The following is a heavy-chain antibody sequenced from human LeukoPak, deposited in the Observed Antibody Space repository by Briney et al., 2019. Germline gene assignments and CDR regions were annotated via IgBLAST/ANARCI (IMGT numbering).Heavy chain of an antibody. V-gene: IGHV1-24*01. CDR2: FDPEDGET. J-gene: IGHJ6*02. CDR3: ATESSTYRNAMDV. CDR1: GYTLTELS. Sequence: GASVKVSCKVSGYTLTELSIHWMRQAPGKGLEWMGGFDPEDGETIYAQEFQGRVTMTEDTSTDTAYMELSSLRSEDTAVYYCATESSTYRNAMDVWGQGTTVTVSS. D-gene: IGHD5-18*01.